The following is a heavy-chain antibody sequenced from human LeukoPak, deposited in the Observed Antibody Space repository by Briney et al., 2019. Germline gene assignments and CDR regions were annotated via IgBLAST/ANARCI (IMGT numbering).Heavy chain of an antibody. J-gene: IGHJ4*02. Sequence: PGGSLRLSCAASGFTVDSNYLSWVRQAPGKGLEWVSTIYTGGNTYYAASVKGRFTISRDFSKNTVFLHMNSLRAEDTAMYNCARGDDSGYYDYFDYWGQGALVTVSS. CDR2: IYTGGNT. CDR3: ARGDDSGYYDYFDY. D-gene: IGHD3-22*01. CDR1: GFTVDSNY. V-gene: IGHV3-53*01.